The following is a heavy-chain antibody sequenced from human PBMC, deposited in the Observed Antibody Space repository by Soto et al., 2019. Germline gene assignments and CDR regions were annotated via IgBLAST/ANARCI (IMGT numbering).Heavy chain of an antibody. CDR3: ARHGGDIAARLGYYYYGMDV. D-gene: IGHD6-6*01. V-gene: IGHV5-51*01. J-gene: IGHJ6*02. CDR2: IYPGDPDT. Sequence: PGESLKISCKGSGYSFTSYWIGWVRQMPGKGLEWMGIIYPGDPDTRYSPSFQGQVTISADKSISTAYLQWSSLKASDTAMYYCARHGGDIAARLGYYYYGMDVWGQGTTVTVSS. CDR1: GYSFTSYW.